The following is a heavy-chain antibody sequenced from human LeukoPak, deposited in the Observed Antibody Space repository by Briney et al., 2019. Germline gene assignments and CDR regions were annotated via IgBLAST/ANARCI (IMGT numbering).Heavy chain of an antibody. Sequence: ASVKVSCKVSGYTLTELSMHWVRQAPGKGLEWMGGFDPEDGETIYAQKFQGRVTMTEDTSTDTAYMELSSLRSEDTAVYYCATSRRIAVADGMGGWYFDLWGRGTLVTVSS. CDR3: ATSRRIAVADGMGGWYFDL. CDR1: GYTLTELS. J-gene: IGHJ2*01. D-gene: IGHD6-19*01. V-gene: IGHV1-24*01. CDR2: FDPEDGET.